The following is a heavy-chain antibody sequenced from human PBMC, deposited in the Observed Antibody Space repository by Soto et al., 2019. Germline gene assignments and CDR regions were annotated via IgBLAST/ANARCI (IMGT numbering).Heavy chain of an antibody. J-gene: IGHJ4*02. V-gene: IGHV4-59*01. D-gene: IGHD6-13*01. CDR2: TYYSGST. Sequence: SETLSLTCTVSGGSMIAYYWNWIRQPPGKGLQWIGYTYYSGSTTYNPSLKSRVTISVDSSKNQFSLKLDSVTPADTAVYYCARVRGTAGKRYFDYWGPGTLVTVSS. CDR3: ARVRGTAGKRYFDY. CDR1: GGSMIAYY.